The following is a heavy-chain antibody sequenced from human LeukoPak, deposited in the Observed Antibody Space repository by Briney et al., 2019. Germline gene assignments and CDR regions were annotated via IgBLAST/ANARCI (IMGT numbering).Heavy chain of an antibody. Sequence: GASVKVSCKASGYTFTGYYMHWVRQAPGQGLEWMGWINPNSGGTNYAQKFQGRVTMTRDTSISTAYMELSRPRSDDTAVYYCARGWYRPYYYYMDVWGKGTTVTVSS. V-gene: IGHV1-2*02. CDR2: INPNSGGT. D-gene: IGHD6-13*01. CDR3: ARGWYRPYYYYMDV. J-gene: IGHJ6*03. CDR1: GYTFTGYY.